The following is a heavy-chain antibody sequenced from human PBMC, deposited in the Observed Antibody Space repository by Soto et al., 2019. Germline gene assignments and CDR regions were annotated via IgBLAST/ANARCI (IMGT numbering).Heavy chain of an antibody. CDR2: IYYSGST. D-gene: IGHD1-1*01. Sequence: SETLSLTCTVSVGSISSGGYYWSWIRQHPGKGLEWIGYIYYSGSTYYNPSLKSRVTISVDTSKNQFSLKLSSVTAADTAVYYCAREGLERPHAFDIWGQGTMVTVSS. V-gene: IGHV4-31*03. J-gene: IGHJ3*02. CDR3: AREGLERPHAFDI. CDR1: VGSISSGGYY.